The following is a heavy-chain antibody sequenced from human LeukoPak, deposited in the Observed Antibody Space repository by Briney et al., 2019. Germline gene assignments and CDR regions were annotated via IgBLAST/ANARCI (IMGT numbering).Heavy chain of an antibody. CDR1: GFTFSTYG. CDR2: IWYDGSNK. J-gene: IGHJ4*02. Sequence: GGSLSLSWAASGFTFSTYGMHWARQAPGKGLEWVAVIWYDGSNKYYADSVKGRFTISRENSRNTLYLQMNSLRAEDTAVYYCAKGTGNIVATIDYWGQGTLVTVSS. D-gene: IGHD5-12*01. V-gene: IGHV3-33*06. CDR3: AKGTGNIVATIDY.